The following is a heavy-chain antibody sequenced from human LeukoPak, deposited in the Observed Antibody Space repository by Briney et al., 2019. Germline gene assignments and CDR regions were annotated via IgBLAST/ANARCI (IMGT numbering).Heavy chain of an antibody. CDR2: ISAYNGNT. CDR3: ARTVRGVIIYYGPFDP. CDR1: GYTFTSYG. J-gene: IGHJ5*02. Sequence: ASVKVSCKASGYTFTSYGISWVRQAPGQGLEWMGWISAYNGNTNYAQKLQGRVTMTTDTSTSTAYMELRSLRSDDTAVYYCARTVRGVIIYYGPFDPWGQGTLVTVSS. V-gene: IGHV1-18*01. D-gene: IGHD3-10*01.